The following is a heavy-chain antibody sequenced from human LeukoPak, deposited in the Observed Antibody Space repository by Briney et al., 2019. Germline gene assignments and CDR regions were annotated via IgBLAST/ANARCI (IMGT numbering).Heavy chain of an antibody. CDR1: GYTFTTYS. CDR2: ISVNNGGT. D-gene: IGHD2-2*01. CDR3: ATATQPRGYFLL. J-gene: IGHJ1*01. V-gene: IGHV1-18*01. Sequence: ASVKVSCTASGYTFTTYSFAWVRQAPGQSLEWMGWISVNNGGTNYAQSFQDRVTLTRDTSTNTAYLELRSLRSDDAAIIYCATATQPRGYFLLWGQGTLVSVSS.